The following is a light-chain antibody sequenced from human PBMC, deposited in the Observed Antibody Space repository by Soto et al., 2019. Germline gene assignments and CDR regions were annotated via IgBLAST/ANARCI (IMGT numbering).Light chain of an antibody. CDR2: DTS. J-gene: IGKJ4*01. V-gene: IGKV3-11*01. CDR1: QSVSID. Sequence: VMTQAPATLSVSQGEIATLSCRASQSVSIDLAWYQQTPGQAPRLLIYDTSKRATGIPARFSGSGSGTDFTLSISSLEPEDFAVYYCQQRSTWPLTFGGGTKVDI. CDR3: QQRSTWPLT.